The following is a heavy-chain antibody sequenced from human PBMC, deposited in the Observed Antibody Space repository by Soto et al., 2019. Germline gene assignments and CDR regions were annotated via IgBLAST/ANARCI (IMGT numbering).Heavy chain of an antibody. CDR1: GFTFSSYS. J-gene: IGHJ6*02. CDR3: ARFPYSSSSYYYYGMDF. V-gene: IGHV3-21*01. D-gene: IGHD6-6*01. Sequence: GGSLRLSCAASGFTFSSYSMNWVRQAPGKGLEWVSSISSSSSYIYYADSVKGRFTISRDNAKNSLYLQMNSLRAEDTAVYYCARFPYSSSSYYYYGMDFWGQGTTVTVSS. CDR2: ISSSSSYI.